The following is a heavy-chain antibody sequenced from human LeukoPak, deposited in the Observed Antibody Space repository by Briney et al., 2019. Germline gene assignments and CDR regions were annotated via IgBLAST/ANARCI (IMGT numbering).Heavy chain of an antibody. Sequence: PSETLSLTCTVSGDSISSGNYWGWIRQPPGKGLECIGSIFHTGSTYFNLSLKSRATISVDTSKNQFSLRLSSVTAADTAVYYCARGLPGARIPYPFDSWAREPWSPSPQ. D-gene: IGHD1-1*01. J-gene: IGHJ4*02. CDR2: IFHTGST. CDR1: GDSISSGNY. CDR3: ARGLPGARIPYPFDS. V-gene: IGHV4-38-2*02.